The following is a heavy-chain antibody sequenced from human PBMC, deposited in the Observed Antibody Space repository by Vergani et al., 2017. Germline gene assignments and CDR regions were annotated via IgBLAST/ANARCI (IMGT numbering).Heavy chain of an antibody. CDR1: GGSFSGYY. CDR3: ARGQQLVKGRYYYGMDV. J-gene: IGHJ6*02. D-gene: IGHD6-13*01. Sequence: QVQLQQWGAGLLKPSETLSLTCAVYGGSFSGYYWSWIRQPPGKGLEWIGEINHRGSTNYNPSLKSRVSRSVDTSKNQFSLRLSSVTAADTAVYYCARGQQLVKGRYYYGMDVWGQGTTVTVSS. V-gene: IGHV4-34*01. CDR2: INHRGST.